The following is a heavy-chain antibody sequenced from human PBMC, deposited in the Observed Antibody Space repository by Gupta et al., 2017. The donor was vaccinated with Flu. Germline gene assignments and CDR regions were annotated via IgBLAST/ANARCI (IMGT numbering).Heavy chain of an antibody. CDR3: AKAPDDGSGYCGV. CDR2: ISSNGGST. CDR1: GFIFPSYA. D-gene: IGHD3-22*01. J-gene: IGHJ4*01. Sequence: EVQLLESGGILVPPGESLRLSCAASGFIFPSYAMSWVGQAPGKGLECVSNISSNGGSTYYADAVKGRFTISRDNARKEGYLQVGRLGKGETDIYFFAKAPDDGSGYCGVGGHGTLVPVYS. V-gene: IGHV3-23*01.